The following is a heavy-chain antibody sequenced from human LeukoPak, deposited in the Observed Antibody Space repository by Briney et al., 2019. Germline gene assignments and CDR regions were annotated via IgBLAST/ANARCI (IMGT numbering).Heavy chain of an antibody. CDR2: ISGSGGST. Sequence: QAGGSLRLSCAASGFTFSNYAMRWVRQAPGKRLEGVSAISGSGGSTYYADSVKGRFTISRDNSKNTLYLQMNSLRAEDTAVYYCARAMVTATTSYFDYWGQGTLVTVSS. J-gene: IGHJ4*02. V-gene: IGHV3-23*01. D-gene: IGHD2-21*02. CDR3: ARAMVTATTSYFDY. CDR1: GFTFSNYA.